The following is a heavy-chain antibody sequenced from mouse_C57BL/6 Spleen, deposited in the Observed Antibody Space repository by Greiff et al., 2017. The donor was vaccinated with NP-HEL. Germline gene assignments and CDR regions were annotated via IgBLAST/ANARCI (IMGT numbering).Heavy chain of an antibody. Sequence: EVKLQESGPGLVKPSQSLSLTCSVTGYSITSGYYWNWIRQFPGNKLEWMGYISYDGSNNYNPSLKNRISITRDTSKNQFFLKLNSVTTEDTATYYCARDSNVYYFDYWGQGTTLTVSS. CDR3: ARDSNVYYFDY. CDR1: GYSITSGYY. J-gene: IGHJ2*01. CDR2: ISYDGSN. V-gene: IGHV3-6*01. D-gene: IGHD2-5*01.